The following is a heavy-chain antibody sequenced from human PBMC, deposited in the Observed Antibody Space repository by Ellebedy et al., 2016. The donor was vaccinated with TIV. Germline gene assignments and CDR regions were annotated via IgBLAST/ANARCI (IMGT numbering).Heavy chain of an antibody. Sequence: AASVKVSCKASGYSFTSHGISWLRQAPGQGLQWLGCVTAYNRATYYAQNFQGRITFTTDTSSRTAYMELRSLRSDDTGVYYCARGAMALSWGQGTLVTVSS. CDR2: VTAYNRAT. V-gene: IGHV1-18*01. CDR3: ARGAMALS. CDR1: GYSFTSHG. J-gene: IGHJ5*02. D-gene: IGHD5-24*01.